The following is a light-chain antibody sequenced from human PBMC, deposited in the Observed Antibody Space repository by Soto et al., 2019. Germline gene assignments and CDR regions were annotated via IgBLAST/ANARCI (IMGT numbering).Light chain of an antibody. J-gene: IGLJ1*01. CDR2: DVS. CDR3: SSFTASGNYV. CDR1: NGDVGGYNY. V-gene: IGLV2-14*01. Sequence: QSVLTQPDSVSGSPGQSIAISCTGTNGDVGGYNYVSWYQQHPGKAPKLMIYDVSNRPSGVSDRFSGSKSGNTASLTISGLQAEDEADYSCSSFTASGNYVFGTGTKVTVL.